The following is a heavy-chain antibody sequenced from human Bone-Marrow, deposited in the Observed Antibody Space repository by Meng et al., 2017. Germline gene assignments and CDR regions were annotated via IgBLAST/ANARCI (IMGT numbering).Heavy chain of an antibody. Sequence: QPHQGDGGLLKPSEALVLPGACCGRSCSGYYWSWSRQPPGKGLEWIGKINHSSSPKYHPSLKSGVTITVDTSNNKYSLQLSSETAADTAVYYYAAGLKAARPLLFGYWGQGTLVTVSS. J-gene: IGHJ4*02. D-gene: IGHD6-6*01. CDR2: INHSSSP. CDR3: AAGLKAARPLLFGY. V-gene: IGHV4-34*01. CDR1: GRSCSGYY.